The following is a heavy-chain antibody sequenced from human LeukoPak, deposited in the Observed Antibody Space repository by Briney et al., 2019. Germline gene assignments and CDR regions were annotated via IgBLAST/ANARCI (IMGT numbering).Heavy chain of an antibody. J-gene: IGHJ4*02. CDR1: GFTFDDYG. CDR2: INWNGGST. CDR3: ARALRGDFWSGYLFDY. D-gene: IGHD3-3*01. Sequence: GGSLRLSCAASGFTFDDYGMSWVRQAPGKGLEWVSGINWNGGSTGYADSVKGRFTISRDNAKNSLYLQMNSLRAEDTAVYYCARALRGDFWSGYLFDYWGQGTLVTVSS. V-gene: IGHV3-20*04.